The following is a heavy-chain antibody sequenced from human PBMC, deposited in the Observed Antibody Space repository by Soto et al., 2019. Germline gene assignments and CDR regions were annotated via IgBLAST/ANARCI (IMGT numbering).Heavy chain of an antibody. V-gene: IGHV1-18*04. CDR2: ISAYNGNT. D-gene: IGHD3-3*01. CDR1: GYTFTSYG. Sequence: GASLKVSCKASGYTFTSYGISWVRQAPGQGLEWMGWISAYNGNTNYAQKLQGRVTMTTDTSTSTAYMELRSLRSDDTAVYYCTRERVVTVPLDYWGQGTLVTVSS. CDR3: TRERVVTVPLDY. J-gene: IGHJ4*02.